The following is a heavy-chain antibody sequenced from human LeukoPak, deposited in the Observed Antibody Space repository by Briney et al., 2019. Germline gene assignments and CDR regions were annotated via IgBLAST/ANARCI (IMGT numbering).Heavy chain of an antibody. D-gene: IGHD6-25*01. CDR1: GGSIGSGDSY. V-gene: IGHV4-30-4*01. J-gene: IGHJ4*02. Sequence: SETLSLTCTVSGGSIGSGDSYWSWIRQPPGKGLEWIGYIYYSGSTYYNPSLKSRVTISVDTSKNQFSLKLSPVTAADTAVYYCARSIAALDYWGQGTLVTVSS. CDR3: ARSIAALDY. CDR2: IYYSGST.